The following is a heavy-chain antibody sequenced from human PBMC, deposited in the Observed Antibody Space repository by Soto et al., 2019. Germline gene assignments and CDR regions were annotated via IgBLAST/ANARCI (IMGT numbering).Heavy chain of an antibody. CDR2: IYGSGKST. J-gene: IGHJ4*02. CDR3: AKDFTPDSRWDIDY. Sequence: EVQLLESGGGLVQPAGSLRLSCAASGFIFSTYTMSWFRQAPGKGLEWVSSIYGSGKSTFYSASVKGRFTISRDNSGNTVYLQMSSLRAEDTVIYYCAKDFTPDSRWDIDYWGQGSLVTVSS. D-gene: IGHD1-26*01. V-gene: IGHV3-23*01. CDR1: GFIFSTYT.